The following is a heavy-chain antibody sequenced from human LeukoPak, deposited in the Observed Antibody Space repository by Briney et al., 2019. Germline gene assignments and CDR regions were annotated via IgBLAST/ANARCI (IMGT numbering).Heavy chain of an antibody. D-gene: IGHD6-13*01. Sequence: PSETLSLTCTVSGGSISSGGYYWSWIRQHPGKGLEWIGYIYYSGSTYYNPSLKSRVTISVDTSKNQFSLKLSSVTAADTAVYYCPRSATSIAAAPYYYYYYMDVWGKGTTVTVSS. CDR2: IYYSGST. J-gene: IGHJ6*03. V-gene: IGHV4-31*03. CDR1: GGSISSGGYY. CDR3: PRSATSIAAAPYYYYYYMDV.